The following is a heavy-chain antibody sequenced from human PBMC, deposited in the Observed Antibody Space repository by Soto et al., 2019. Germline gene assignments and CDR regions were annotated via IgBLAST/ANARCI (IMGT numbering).Heavy chain of an antibody. D-gene: IGHD1-26*01. CDR2: ISSSSSYI. J-gene: IGHJ4*02. CDR1: GFTFSSYS. CDR3: ARDGGSGSSGLITN. V-gene: IGHV3-21*01. Sequence: GGSLRLSCAASGFTFSSYSMNWVRQAPGKGLEWVSSISSSSSYIYYADSVKGRFTISRDNAKNSLYLQMNSLRAEDTAVYYCARDGGSGSSGLITNWGQGTLVTVSS.